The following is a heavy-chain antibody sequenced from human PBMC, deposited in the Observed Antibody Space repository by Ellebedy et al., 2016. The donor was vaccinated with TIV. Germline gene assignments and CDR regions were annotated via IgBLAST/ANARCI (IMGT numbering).Heavy chain of an antibody. CDR2: ISSSSIYT. J-gene: IGHJ3*02. Sequence: PGGSLRLSCAASGFIFRDYYMSWIRQAPGQGLAWVSFISSSSIYTNHADSVKGRFPISRDNAKSSLYLEMTSLRVEDTAVYYCARDRVGWGALDIWGRGTMVSVSS. V-gene: IGHV3-11*06. CDR3: ARDRVGWGALDI. CDR1: GFIFRDYY. D-gene: IGHD6-19*01.